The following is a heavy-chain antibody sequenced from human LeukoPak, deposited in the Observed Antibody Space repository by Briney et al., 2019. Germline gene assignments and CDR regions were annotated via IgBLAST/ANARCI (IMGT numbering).Heavy chain of an antibody. Sequence: SETLSLTCAVSGHPINSAYYWVWIRQPPGKGLEWIGSLYHPDSTYYNPSLESRVTMSVDTSRNQFSLKLSFVTAADTAVYYCARQFDSYFYFYLDVWGTGTTVTVSS. CDR2: LYHPDST. V-gene: IGHV4-38-2*01. CDR3: ARQFDSYFYFYLDV. CDR1: GHPINSAYY. D-gene: IGHD3-10*01. J-gene: IGHJ6*03.